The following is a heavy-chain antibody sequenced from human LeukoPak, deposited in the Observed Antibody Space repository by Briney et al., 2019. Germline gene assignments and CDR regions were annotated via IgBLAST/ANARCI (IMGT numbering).Heavy chain of an antibody. D-gene: IGHD3-9*01. V-gene: IGHV4-30-4*08. Sequence: SETLSLTCTVSGGSISSSRYYWGWIRQPPGKGLEWIGYIYYSGSTYYNPSLKSRVTISVDTSKNQFSLKLSSVTAADTAVYYCARDLGYYDILTGPIDAFDIWGQGTMVTVSS. CDR3: ARDLGYYDILTGPIDAFDI. CDR2: IYYSGST. J-gene: IGHJ3*02. CDR1: GGSISSSRYY.